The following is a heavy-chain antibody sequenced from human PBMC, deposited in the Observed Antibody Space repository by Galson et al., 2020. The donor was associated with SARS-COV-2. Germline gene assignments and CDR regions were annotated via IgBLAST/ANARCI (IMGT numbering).Heavy chain of an antibody. CDR2: IWYDGSNK. CDR3: ARGPYHAYCTNGVCPYIDY. Sequence: GGSLRLSCAASGFTFSSYGMHWVRQAPGKGLEWVAVIWYDGSNKYYADSVKGRFTISRDNSKNTLYLQMNSLRAEDTAVYYCARGPYHAYCTNGVCPYIDYWGQGTLVTVSS. J-gene: IGHJ4*02. CDR1: GFTFSSYG. V-gene: IGHV3-33*01. D-gene: IGHD2-8*01.